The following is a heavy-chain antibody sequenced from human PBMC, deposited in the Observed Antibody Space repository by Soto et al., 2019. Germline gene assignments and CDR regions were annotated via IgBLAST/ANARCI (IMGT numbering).Heavy chain of an antibody. V-gene: IGHV4-59*01. Sequence: PSDTLSLTCTVSGGSISSFYWSWIRQPPGKGLEWIGYIYYSGSTNYNPSLKSRVTISVYTSKNQFSLKLSSVTDADTAVYYCVRVRYNWNEKGRDFDIWGKGTMVTVSS. CDR1: GGSISSFY. J-gene: IGHJ3*02. CDR3: VRVRYNWNEKGRDFDI. D-gene: IGHD1-20*01. CDR2: IYYSGST.